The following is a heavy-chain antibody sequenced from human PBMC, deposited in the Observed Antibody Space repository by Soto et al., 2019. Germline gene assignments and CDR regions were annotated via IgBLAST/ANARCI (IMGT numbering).Heavy chain of an antibody. CDR3: ARVETYRSSWYSHIDH. CDR2: ISGSGCST. Sequence: GSLRLSCAASGFTFSSYAMSWVRQAPGKGLEWVSAISGSGCSTYYADSVKGRFTISRDNSKNTLYLQMNSLRAEDTAVYYCARVETYRSSWYSHIDHRGQGTLVTVSS. CDR1: GFTFSSYA. V-gene: IGHV3-23*01. J-gene: IGHJ4*02. D-gene: IGHD6-13*01.